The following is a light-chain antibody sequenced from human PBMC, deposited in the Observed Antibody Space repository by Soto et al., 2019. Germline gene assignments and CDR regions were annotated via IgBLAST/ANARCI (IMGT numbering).Light chain of an antibody. CDR1: QSIRSNH. V-gene: IGKV3-20*01. Sequence: EIVLTQSPGTLSLSPGERATLSCRASQSIRSNHLAWYQQKPGQAPRLLIYGASNRATDFPDRFSGSGSGTDFTLTISTLEAEDCAVYYCQQYGSPPFTFGPGTKVDIK. CDR3: QQYGSPPFT. CDR2: GAS. J-gene: IGKJ3*01.